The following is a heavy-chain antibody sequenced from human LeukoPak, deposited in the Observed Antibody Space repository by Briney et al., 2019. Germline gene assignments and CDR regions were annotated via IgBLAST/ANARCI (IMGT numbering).Heavy chain of an antibody. CDR2: INHSGST. Sequence: TSETLSLTCAVYGGSFSGYYWSWIRQPPGKGLEWIGEINHSGSTNYNSSLKSRVTISVDTSKNQFSLKLSSVTAADTAVYYCAREIRYFDWLFQRHDAFDIWGQGTMVTVSS. CDR1: GGSFSGYY. CDR3: AREIRYFDWLFQRHDAFDI. V-gene: IGHV4-34*01. D-gene: IGHD3-9*01. J-gene: IGHJ3*02.